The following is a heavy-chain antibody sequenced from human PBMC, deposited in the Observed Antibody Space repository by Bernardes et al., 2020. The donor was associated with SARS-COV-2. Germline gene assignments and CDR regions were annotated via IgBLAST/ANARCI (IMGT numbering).Heavy chain of an antibody. CDR1: GFTFSRYW. Sequence: GGSLRLSCAASGFTFSRYWMSWVRQAPGKGLEWVANINQDGSEKYYVDSVKGRFTISRDNAKRSLFLQMNSLKAEDTAVYYCARDAEGDEEFDFWGTGTLVTVSS. CDR2: INQDGSEK. CDR3: ARDAEGDEEFDF. D-gene: IGHD2-21*01. J-gene: IGHJ4*02. V-gene: IGHV3-7*04.